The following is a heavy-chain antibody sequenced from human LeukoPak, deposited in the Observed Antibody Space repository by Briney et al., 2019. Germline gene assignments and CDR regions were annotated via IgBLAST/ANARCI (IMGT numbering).Heavy chain of an antibody. CDR2: ISSSSGTI. CDR1: GFTFSDYY. Sequence: PGGSLRLSCAASGFTFSDYYMSWLRQAPGKGLEWLSYISSSSGTIYDADSVKGRFTISRDNAKNLVYLQMNSLRAEDTAVYYCVRDGGKYCSSTSCHSGYYYYGMDVWGQGTTVTVSS. J-gene: IGHJ6*02. V-gene: IGHV3-11*01. CDR3: VRDGGKYCSSTSCHSGYYYYGMDV. D-gene: IGHD2-2*02.